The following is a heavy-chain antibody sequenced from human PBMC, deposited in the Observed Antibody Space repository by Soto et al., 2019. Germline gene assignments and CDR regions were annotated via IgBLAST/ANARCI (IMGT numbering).Heavy chain of an antibody. J-gene: IGHJ6*03. CDR3: VKMTFRDYYYMDV. D-gene: IGHD3-16*01. Sequence: EVQLLESGGGLVQPGGSLRLSCAASGFTFNNFLMTWVRQDPEKGLEWVATVNSGGDGTYYAESVKGRFTISRNNSKNMQHLKMNSLTADDTAVYYCVKMTFRDYYYMDVWGRGTTVTVSS. CDR1: GFTFNNFL. CDR2: VNSGGDGT. V-gene: IGHV3-23*01.